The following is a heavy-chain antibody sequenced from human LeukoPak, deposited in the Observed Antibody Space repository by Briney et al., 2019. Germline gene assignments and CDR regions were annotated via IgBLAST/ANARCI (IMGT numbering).Heavy chain of an antibody. V-gene: IGHV1-2*02. CDR3: ARRPTGEASFDY. CDR2: INPNSGGT. D-gene: IGHD7-27*01. Sequence: ASVKVSCKASGYTFTGYYMHWVRQAPGQGLEWMGWINPNSGGTNYAQKFQGRVTITRDTSISTAYMELSRLRSDDTAVYYCARRPTGEASFDYWGQGTLVTVSS. CDR1: GYTFTGYY. J-gene: IGHJ4*02.